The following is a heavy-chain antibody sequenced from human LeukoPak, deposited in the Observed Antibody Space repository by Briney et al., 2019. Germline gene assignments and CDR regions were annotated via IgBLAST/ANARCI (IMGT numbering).Heavy chain of an antibody. D-gene: IGHD5-18*01. V-gene: IGHV3-21*01. CDR1: GFTFSSYS. Sequence: GGSLRLSCAASGFTFSSYSMTWVRQAPGKGLEWVSSISSSSSYIYYADSVKGRFTISRDNAKNSLYLQVNSLRAEDTAVYYCARALDTAMAMYPDYWGQGTLVTVSS. CDR2: ISSSSSYI. CDR3: ARALDTAMAMYPDY. J-gene: IGHJ4*02.